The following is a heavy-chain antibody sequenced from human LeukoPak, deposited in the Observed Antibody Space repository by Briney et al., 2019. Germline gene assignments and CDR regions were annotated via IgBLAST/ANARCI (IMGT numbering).Heavy chain of an antibody. CDR1: GYTFTSYG. D-gene: IGHD1-26*01. V-gene: IGHV1-18*01. CDR2: ISAYNGNT. CDR3: ARANRWELAEYFQH. J-gene: IGHJ1*01. Sequence: GASVKVSCKASGYTFTSYGIRWVRQAPGQGLEWMGWISAYNGNTNYAQKLQGRVTMTTDTSTSTAYMELRSLRSDDTAVYYCARANRWELAEYFQHWGQGTLVTVSS.